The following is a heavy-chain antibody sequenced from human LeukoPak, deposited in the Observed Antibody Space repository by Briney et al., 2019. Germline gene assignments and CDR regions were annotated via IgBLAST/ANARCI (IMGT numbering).Heavy chain of an antibody. CDR3: ARDLLLYCGGDCSSDY. CDR1: GFTFSSYG. V-gene: IGHV3-30*03. Sequence: GGSLRLSCAASGFTFSSYGMHWVRQAPGKGLEWVAVISYDGSNKYYADSVKGRFTISRDNSKNTLYLQMNSLRAEDTAVYYCARDLLLYCGGDCSSDYWGQGTLVTVSS. D-gene: IGHD2-21*02. J-gene: IGHJ4*02. CDR2: ISYDGSNK.